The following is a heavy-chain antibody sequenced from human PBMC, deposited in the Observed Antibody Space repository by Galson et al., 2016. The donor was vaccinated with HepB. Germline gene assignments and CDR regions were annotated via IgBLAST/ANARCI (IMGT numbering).Heavy chain of an antibody. CDR1: GGSISSSSYY. D-gene: IGHD4-11*01. CDR2: MYYSGST. V-gene: IGHV4-39*01. CDR3: ARQGVEDDYSNYLPSYYYGMDV. J-gene: IGHJ6*04. Sequence: SETLSLTCNVSGGSISSSSYYWGWIRQPPGKGLEWIGSMYYSGSTYYNPSLKSRVTISVDTSKNQFSLKLTPVTAADTAVYYCARQGVEDDYSNYLPSYYYGMDVWGKGATVTVSS.